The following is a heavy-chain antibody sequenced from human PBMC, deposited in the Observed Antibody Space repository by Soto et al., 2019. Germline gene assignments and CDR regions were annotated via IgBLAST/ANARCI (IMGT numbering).Heavy chain of an antibody. J-gene: IGHJ3*02. CDR1: GYTFTGYY. CDR2: INPNRGGT. D-gene: IGHD3-22*01. Sequence: QVQLVQSGAEVKKPGASVKVSCKASGYTFTGYYMHWVRQAPGQGLEWMGWINPNRGGTNYAQKFQGWVTMTRETSISTAYMELSRLRSDDTAVYYCAREVVIFDAFDIWGQGTMVTVSS. V-gene: IGHV1-2*04. CDR3: AREVVIFDAFDI.